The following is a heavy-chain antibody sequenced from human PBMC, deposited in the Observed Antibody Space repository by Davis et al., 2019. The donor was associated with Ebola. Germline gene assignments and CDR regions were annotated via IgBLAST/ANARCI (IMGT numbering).Heavy chain of an antibody. D-gene: IGHD3-3*01. CDR3: ARGAGRFSSYYGMDV. J-gene: IGHJ6*02. Sequence: MPSETLSLTCAVYGGSFSAYFWSWIRQPPEKGLEWIGEIRHHNGYTNYNPSLRSRVTISVDTSKNQFSLKLSSVTAADTAVYYCARGAGRFSSYYGMDVWGQGTTVTVSS. CDR1: GGSFSAYF. CDR2: IRHHNGYT. V-gene: IGHV4-34*01.